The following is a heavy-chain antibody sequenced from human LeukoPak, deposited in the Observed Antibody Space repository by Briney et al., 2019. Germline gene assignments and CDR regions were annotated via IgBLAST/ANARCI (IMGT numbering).Heavy chain of an antibody. V-gene: IGHV3-23*01. CDR2: ISGSGDST. CDR3: AKDSSRDGYNWNWYFDL. D-gene: IGHD5-24*01. Sequence: GGSLRLSCAASGFTFSTYAMTWVRQAPGRGLEWVPTISGSGDSTYYADSVKGRFTVSRDNSKNTLYLQMNSLRAEDTAIYYCAKDSSRDGYNWNWYFDLWGRGTLVTVSS. J-gene: IGHJ2*01. CDR1: GFTFSTYA.